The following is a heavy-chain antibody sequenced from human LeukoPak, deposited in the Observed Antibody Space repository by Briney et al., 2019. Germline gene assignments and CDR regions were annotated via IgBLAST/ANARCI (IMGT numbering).Heavy chain of an antibody. J-gene: IGHJ6*02. D-gene: IGHD2-15*01. Sequence: PGGSLRLSCAASGFTFDDYAMHWVRQAPGKGLEWVSLISGDGGSTYYADSVKGRFTISRDNSKNSLYLQMNSLRTEDTALYYCAKDMVVRSGGMFFLFYGMDVWGQGTTVTVSS. CDR2: ISGDGGST. CDR3: AKDMVVRSGGMFFLFYGMDV. V-gene: IGHV3-43*02. CDR1: GFTFDDYA.